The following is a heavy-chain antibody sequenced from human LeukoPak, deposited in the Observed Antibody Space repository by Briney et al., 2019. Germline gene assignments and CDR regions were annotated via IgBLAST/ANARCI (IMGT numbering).Heavy chain of an antibody. CDR3: ARDCSGGSCPYV. CDR1: GFTFSDYY. J-gene: IGHJ6*02. D-gene: IGHD2-15*01. V-gene: IGHV3-11*05. Sequence: PGGSLRLSCAASGFTFSDYYTSWIRQAPGKGLEWVSYISSSSSYTNYTDSVKGRFTISRDNAKNSLYLQMNSLRAEDTAVYYCARDCSGGSCPYVWGQGTTVTVSS. CDR2: ISSSSSYT.